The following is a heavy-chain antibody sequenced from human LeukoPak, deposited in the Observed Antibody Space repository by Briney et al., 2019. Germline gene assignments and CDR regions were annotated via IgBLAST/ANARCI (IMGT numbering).Heavy chain of an antibody. CDR2: IWYDGSNK. CDR1: GFTFSTYG. Sequence: GTSLRLSCAASGFTFSTYGMHWVRQAPGKGLEWVAVIWYDGSNKYYADSVKGRFTISRDNSKNTLYLQMNSLRAEDSAVYYCARDRPYTYGTRIYYYYGMDVWGQGTTVTVSS. V-gene: IGHV3-33*08. CDR3: ARDRPYTYGTRIYYYYGMDV. D-gene: IGHD5-18*01. J-gene: IGHJ6*02.